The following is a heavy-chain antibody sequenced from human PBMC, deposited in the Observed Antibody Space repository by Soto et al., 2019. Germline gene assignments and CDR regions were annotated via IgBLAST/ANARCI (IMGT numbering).Heavy chain of an antibody. V-gene: IGHV1-69*02. CDR3: AASYGSGYRAFDY. Sequence: QVQLVQSGTEVKTPGSSVKVSCKASGDTFSFYTINWVRQAPGLGLEWVGRINPIVSMSNYAQKFQGRVSMTADKSTSTAYMELRSLRSDYTAMYFCAASYGSGYRAFDYWGQGALVSVSS. CDR1: GDTFSFYT. D-gene: IGHD3-10*01. J-gene: IGHJ4*02. CDR2: INPIVSMS.